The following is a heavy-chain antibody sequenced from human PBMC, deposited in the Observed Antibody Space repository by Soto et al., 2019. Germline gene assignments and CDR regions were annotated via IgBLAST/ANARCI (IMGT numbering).Heavy chain of an antibody. Sequence: SETLSLTCTVSGGSISSSSYYWGWIRQPPGKGLEWIGSIYYSGSTYYNPSLKSRVTISVDTSKNQFSLKLSSVTAADTAVYYCDAAQVAATLGRVIYYYYYGMDVWGQGTTVTVSS. CDR2: IYYSGST. D-gene: IGHD2-15*01. V-gene: IGHV4-39*01. CDR3: DAAQVAATLGRVIYYYYYGMDV. CDR1: GGSISSSSYY. J-gene: IGHJ6*02.